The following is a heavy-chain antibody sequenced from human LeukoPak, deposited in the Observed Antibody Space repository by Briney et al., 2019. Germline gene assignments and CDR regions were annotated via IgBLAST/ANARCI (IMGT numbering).Heavy chain of an antibody. CDR3: ARGSFPGGWYYFDY. Sequence: GASVKVSCKASGYTFTGYYMHWVRQAPGQGLEWMGWINPNSGGTNYAQKFQGRVTMTRDTSISTAYMELSRLRSDDTAVYYCARGSFPGGWYYFDYWGQGTLVTVSS. J-gene: IGHJ4*02. V-gene: IGHV1-2*02. D-gene: IGHD6-19*01. CDR1: GYTFTGYY. CDR2: INPNSGGT.